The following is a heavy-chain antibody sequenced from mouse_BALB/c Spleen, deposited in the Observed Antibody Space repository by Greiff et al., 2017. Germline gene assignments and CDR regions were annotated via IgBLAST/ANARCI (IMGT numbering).Heavy chain of an antibody. Sequence: VQRVESGPGLVQPSQSLSITCTVSGFSLTSYGVHWVRQSPGKGLEWLGVIWSGGSTDYNAAFISRLSISKDNSKSQVFFKMNSLQANDTAIYYCARKGEDYYGSSYYFDYWGQGTTLTVSS. J-gene: IGHJ2*01. V-gene: IGHV2-2*02. CDR1: GFSLTSYG. CDR2: IWSGGST. D-gene: IGHD1-1*01. CDR3: ARKGEDYYGSSYYFDY.